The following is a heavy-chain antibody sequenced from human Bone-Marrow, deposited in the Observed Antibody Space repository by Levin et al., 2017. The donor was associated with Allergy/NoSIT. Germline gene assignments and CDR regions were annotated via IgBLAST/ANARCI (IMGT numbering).Heavy chain of an antibody. CDR3: AKDLITMVRGVIITPRYYYGMDV. J-gene: IGHJ6*02. Sequence: PGGSLRLSCAASGFTFSSYGMHWVRQAPGKGLEWVAVISYDGSNKYYADSVKGRFTISRDNSKNTLYLQMNSLRAEDTAVYYCAKDLITMVRGVIITPRYYYGMDVWGQGTTVTVSS. CDR1: GFTFSSYG. CDR2: ISYDGSNK. D-gene: IGHD3-10*01. V-gene: IGHV3-30*18.